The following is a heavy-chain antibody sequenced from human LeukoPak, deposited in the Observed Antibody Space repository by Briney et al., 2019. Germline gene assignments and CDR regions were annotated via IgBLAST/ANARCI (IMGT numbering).Heavy chain of an antibody. CDR3: AKERWTTTAFDI. CDR1: GLTFSSYA. J-gene: IGHJ3*02. Sequence: PGGSLRLSCAASGLTFSSYAMSWVRQAPGKGLEWVSLINESGGSTYYADSAKGRFTISRDNSKNTLYLQMNSLRAEDTAVYYCAKERWTTTAFDIWGQGTMVTVSS. CDR2: INESGGST. V-gene: IGHV3-23*01. D-gene: IGHD3/OR15-3a*01.